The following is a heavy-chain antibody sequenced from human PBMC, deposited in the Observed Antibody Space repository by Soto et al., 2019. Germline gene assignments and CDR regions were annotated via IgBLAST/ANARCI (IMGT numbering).Heavy chain of an antibody. CDR3: ARDMVDIVATMRGFDY. V-gene: IGHV1-3*01. Sequence: ASVKVSCKASGYTFTSYAMHWVRQAPGQRLEWMGWINAGNGNTKYSQKFQGRVTITRDTSASTAYMELSSLRSEDTAVYYCARDMVDIVATMRGFDYWGQGTLVTVSS. D-gene: IGHD5-12*01. J-gene: IGHJ4*02. CDR1: GYTFTSYA. CDR2: INAGNGNT.